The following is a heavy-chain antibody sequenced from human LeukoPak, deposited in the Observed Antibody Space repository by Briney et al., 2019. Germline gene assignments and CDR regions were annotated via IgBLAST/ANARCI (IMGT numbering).Heavy chain of an antibody. CDR2: IRSKAYGGTT. Sequence: GGPLRLSCTASGFTFGDYAMSWFRQAPGKGLEWVGFIRSKAYGGTTEYAASVKGRFTISRDDSKSIAYLQMNSLKTEDTAVYYCAGGGVVVVTARSYAFDIWGQGTMVTVSS. J-gene: IGHJ3*02. D-gene: IGHD2-21*02. V-gene: IGHV3-49*03. CDR1: GFTFGDYA. CDR3: AGGGVVVVTARSYAFDI.